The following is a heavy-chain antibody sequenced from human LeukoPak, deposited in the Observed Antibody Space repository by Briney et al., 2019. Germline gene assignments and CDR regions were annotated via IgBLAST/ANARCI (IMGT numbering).Heavy chain of an antibody. CDR2: ISYDGSNK. CDR3: AKNTQAGTTFDAFDI. CDR1: GFTFSSYA. V-gene: IGHV3-30-3*02. D-gene: IGHD1-7*01. J-gene: IGHJ3*02. Sequence: GGSLRLSCAASGFTFSSYAMHWVRQAPGKGLEWVAVISYDGSNKYYADSVKGRFTISRDNSKNTLYLQMNSLRAEDTAVYYCAKNTQAGTTFDAFDIRGQGTMVTVSS.